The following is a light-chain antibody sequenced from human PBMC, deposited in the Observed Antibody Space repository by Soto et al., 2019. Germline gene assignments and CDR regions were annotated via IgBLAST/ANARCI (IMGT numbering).Light chain of an antibody. Sequence: DIQLTQSPSFLSASVGDRVTITCRASQGIISYLAWYQQKPGKAPKLLIYAASALQSGVPSRFSGSVSGTEFTLTISSLQPEDFATYYCQQLNSYSYTFGQGTKLEIK. CDR2: AAS. CDR3: QQLNSYSYT. V-gene: IGKV1-9*01. CDR1: QGIISY. J-gene: IGKJ2*01.